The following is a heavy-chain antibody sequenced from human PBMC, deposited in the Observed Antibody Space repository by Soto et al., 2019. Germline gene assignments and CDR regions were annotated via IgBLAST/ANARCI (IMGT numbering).Heavy chain of an antibody. CDR1: GFTFSNYW. V-gene: IGHV3-7*03. D-gene: IGHD6-19*01. Sequence: GGSLRLSCAASGFTFSNYWMSWVRQAPGKGLEWVANIKQDGSEKYYVDSVKGPFTISRDNAKNSLYLQMDSLRAEDTAVYYCARWVAVAGTLDYWGQGTLVTVSS. J-gene: IGHJ4*02. CDR2: IKQDGSEK. CDR3: ARWVAVAGTLDY.